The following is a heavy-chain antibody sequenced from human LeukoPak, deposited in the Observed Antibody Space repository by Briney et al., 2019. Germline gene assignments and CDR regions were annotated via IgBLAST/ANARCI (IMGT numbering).Heavy chain of an antibody. CDR3: ARDDGGRHTSSLDY. D-gene: IGHD6-6*01. J-gene: IGHJ4*02. V-gene: IGHV3-48*03. Sequence: PGGSLRLSCAASGFTFSTYEMHWVRQAPGKGLEWVSYMSSTGDIIYYADSVKGRFTISRDNAKNSLYLQMDSLRAEDTAVYYCARDDGGRHTSSLDYWGQGTPVAVSS. CDR2: MSSTGDII. CDR1: GFTFSTYE.